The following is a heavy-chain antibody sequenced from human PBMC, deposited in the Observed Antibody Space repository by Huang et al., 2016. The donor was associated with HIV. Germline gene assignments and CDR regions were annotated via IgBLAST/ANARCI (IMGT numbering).Heavy chain of an antibody. D-gene: IGHD2-21*01. J-gene: IGHJ4*02. Sequence: QVQLVQPGAEVKKPGSSVKVSCKASGGTFSSYAISWVRQAPGQGLEWMEGIIPICGTANYAQKFQGRVTITADDSTSTAYMWLRSLRSEDTAVYYCARALYGGDYYFDYWGQGTLVTVSS. CDR3: ARALYGGDYYFDY. CDR1: GGTFSSYA. CDR2: IIPICGTA. V-gene: IGHV1-69*13.